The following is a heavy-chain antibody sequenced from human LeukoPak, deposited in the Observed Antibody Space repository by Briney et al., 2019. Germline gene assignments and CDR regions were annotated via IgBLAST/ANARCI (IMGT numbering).Heavy chain of an antibody. V-gene: IGHV1-69*05. CDR1: GGTFSSYA. CDR2: IIPIFGTA. Sequence: SVKVSCKASGGTFSSYAISWVRQAPGQGLEWMGGIIPIFGTANYAQKFQGRVTITTDESTSTAYMKLSSLRSEDTAVYYCARAVDSGSYYPAFDIWGQGTMVTVSS. CDR3: ARAVDSGSYYPAFDI. J-gene: IGHJ3*02. D-gene: IGHD1-26*01.